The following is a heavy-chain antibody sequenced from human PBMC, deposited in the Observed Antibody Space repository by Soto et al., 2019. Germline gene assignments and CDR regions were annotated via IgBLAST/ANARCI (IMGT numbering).Heavy chain of an antibody. J-gene: IGHJ6*02. CDR1: GYSFTSYW. D-gene: IGHD6-13*01. CDR2: IYPGDSDT. V-gene: IGHV5-51*01. Sequence: PGESLKISCKGSGYSFTSYWIGWVRQMPGKGLEWMGIIYPGDSDTRYSPSFQGQVTISADKSISTAYLQWSSLKASDTAMYYCARQMYSSSWYAVGYYGMDVWGQGTTVTVSS. CDR3: ARQMYSSSWYAVGYYGMDV.